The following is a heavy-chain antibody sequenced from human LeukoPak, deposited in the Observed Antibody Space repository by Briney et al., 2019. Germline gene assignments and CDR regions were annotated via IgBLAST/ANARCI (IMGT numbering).Heavy chain of an antibody. Sequence: PGGSLRLSCAASKFTFSDYSMSWVRQAPGKGLEWVSSISSIRNYIYYADSVKGRFTVSRDNAKNSLYLQMNSLRAEDTAVYYCASEAAPYLLGDYWGQGTLVTVSS. CDR3: ASEAAPYLLGDY. CDR2: ISSIRNYI. J-gene: IGHJ4*02. D-gene: IGHD6-6*01. CDR1: KFTFSDYS. V-gene: IGHV3-21*01.